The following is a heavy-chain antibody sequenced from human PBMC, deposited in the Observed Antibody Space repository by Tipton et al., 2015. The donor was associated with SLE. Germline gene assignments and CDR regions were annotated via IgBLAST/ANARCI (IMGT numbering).Heavy chain of an antibody. V-gene: IGHV4-39*07. D-gene: IGHD1-1*01. CDR3: ARGGLEPPFRYYGMDV. CDR2: IYYSGST. J-gene: IGHJ6*02. CDR1: GGSISSSSYY. Sequence: TLSLTCTVSGGSISSSSYYWGWIRQPPGKGLEWIGSIYYSGSTYYNPSLKSRVTISVDTSKNQFSLKPSSVTAADTAVYYCARGGLEPPFRYYGMDVWGQGTTVTVSS.